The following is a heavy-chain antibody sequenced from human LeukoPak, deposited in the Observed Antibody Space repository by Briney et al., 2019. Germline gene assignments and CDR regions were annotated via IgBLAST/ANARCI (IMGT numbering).Heavy chain of an antibody. CDR2: IYYSGST. CDR1: GGSFSGYY. V-gene: IGHV4-59*08. J-gene: IGHJ4*02. D-gene: IGHD6-13*01. Sequence: PSETLSLTCAVYGGSFSGYYWSWIRQPPGKGLEWIGYIYYSGSTKYNPSLRSRVTISADTSKNQFSLKLSSVTAADTAVYYCARHLRGEQQLSGFDYWGQGTPVTVSS. CDR3: ARHLRGEQQLSGFDY.